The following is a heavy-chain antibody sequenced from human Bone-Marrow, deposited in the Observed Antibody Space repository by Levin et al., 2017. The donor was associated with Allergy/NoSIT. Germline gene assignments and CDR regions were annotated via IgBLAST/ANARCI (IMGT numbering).Heavy chain of an antibody. CDR2: INSDGSIA. CDR1: GFTFSTYW. J-gene: IGHJ4*02. D-gene: IGHD5-18*01. Sequence: LSLTCAASGFTFSTYWMHWVRQAPGKGLVWVSRINSDGSIARYAESVEGRFTSSRDNAKNTLYLQMNRLRAEDTAVYYCARAGDDGTAMITAFDYWGQGNLVTVSS. CDR3: ARAGDDGTAMITAFDY. V-gene: IGHV3-74*01.